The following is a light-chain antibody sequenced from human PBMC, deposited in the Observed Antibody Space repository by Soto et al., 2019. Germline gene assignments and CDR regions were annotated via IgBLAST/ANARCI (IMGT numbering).Light chain of an antibody. V-gene: IGLV2-23*02. CDR2: EVT. CDR3: CSSVGSYV. Sequence: QSVLNQPASVSGSPGQSVTISCTATSSDVENYKLVSWYQQHPGKAPKLIIYEVTKRPSGVSNRFSGSKSANTASLTISGLKPEDEADYYCCSSVGSYVFGTGTKVTFL. J-gene: IGLJ1*01. CDR1: SSDVENYKL.